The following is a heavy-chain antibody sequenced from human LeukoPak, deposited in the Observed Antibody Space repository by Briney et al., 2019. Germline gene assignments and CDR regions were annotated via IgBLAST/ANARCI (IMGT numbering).Heavy chain of an antibody. J-gene: IGHJ3*02. CDR3: AKGGAGWFFVYAAFDI. CDR2: ISSSSSYI. V-gene: IGHV3-21*04. D-gene: IGHD2-8*01. CDR1: GFTFSSYW. Sequence: PGGSLRLSCAASGFTFSSYWMSWVRQAPGKGLEWVSSISSSSSYIYYADSVKGRFTISRDNAKNSLYLQMNSLRAEDTALYYCAKGGAGWFFVYAAFDIWGQGTMVTVSS.